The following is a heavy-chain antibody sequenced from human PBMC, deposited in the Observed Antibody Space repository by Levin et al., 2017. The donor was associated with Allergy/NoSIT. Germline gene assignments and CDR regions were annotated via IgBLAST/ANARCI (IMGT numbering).Heavy chain of an antibody. Sequence: ASVKVSCKASGYTFTSYYMHWVRQAPGQGLEWMGIINPSGGSTSYAQKFQGRVTMTRDTSTSTVYMELSSLRSEDTAVYYCARVGGGGEHYYYYYMDVWGKGTTVTVSS. D-gene: IGHD3-16*01. CDR1: GYTFTSYY. J-gene: IGHJ6*03. CDR2: INPSGGST. CDR3: ARVGGGGEHYYYYYMDV. V-gene: IGHV1-46*01.